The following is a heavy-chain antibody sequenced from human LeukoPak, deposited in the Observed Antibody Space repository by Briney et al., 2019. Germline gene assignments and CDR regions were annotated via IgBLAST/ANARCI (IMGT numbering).Heavy chain of an antibody. Sequence: SETLSLTCTVSGVSISSGGYYWSWIRQHPGKGLEWIGYIYYSGSTYYNPSLKSRVTISVDTSKNQFSLKLSSVTAADTAVYYCARDRLDSSGYYSDYYYGMDVWGQGTTVTVSS. CDR3: ARDRLDSSGYYSDYYYGMDV. J-gene: IGHJ6*02. V-gene: IGHV4-31*03. CDR1: GVSISSGGYY. D-gene: IGHD3-22*01. CDR2: IYYSGST.